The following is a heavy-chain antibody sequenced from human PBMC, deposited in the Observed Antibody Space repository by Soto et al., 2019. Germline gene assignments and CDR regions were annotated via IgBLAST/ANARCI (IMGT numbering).Heavy chain of an antibody. CDR3: AKAPYQVEREGWFDS. V-gene: IGHV3-9*01. D-gene: IGHD1-26*01. CDR2: ISWHSGNI. J-gene: IGHJ5*01. Sequence: EVQLVESGGGLVQPGRSLRLSCAASGFTFDDYAMHWVRQAPGTGLEWVSGISWHSGNIGYEVSVKGRFTISRDNAKNSLYLQMNRLKPEDTALYYCAKAPYQVEREGWFDSWGQGTLVTVSS. CDR1: GFTFDDYA.